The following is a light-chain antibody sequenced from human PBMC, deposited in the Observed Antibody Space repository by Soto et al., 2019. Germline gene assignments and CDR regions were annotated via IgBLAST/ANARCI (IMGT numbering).Light chain of an antibody. Sequence: QSALTQPASVSRSPGQSITISCTGTSSDIGGYNLVSWYQHHPGKAPKLLIYEATKRPSGVSDRFSGSRSGNTASLTISPLQSEDEADYSCYSFAGSATFVFGGGTKLTVL. CDR1: SSDIGGYNL. V-gene: IGLV2-23*02. CDR2: EAT. J-gene: IGLJ2*01. CDR3: YSFAGSATFV.